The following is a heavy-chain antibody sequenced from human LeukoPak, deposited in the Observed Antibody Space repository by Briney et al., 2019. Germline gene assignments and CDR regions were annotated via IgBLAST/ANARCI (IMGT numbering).Heavy chain of an antibody. CDR2: IYYSGST. J-gene: IGHJ3*02. CDR3: ARDYYDFWSGYSVNDAFDI. CDR1: GVSISSYY. V-gene: IGHV4-59*01. D-gene: IGHD3-3*01. Sequence: SETLSLTCTVSGVSISSYYWNWIRQPPGKGLEWIGYIYYSGSTNYNPSLKSRVTISVDTSKNQFSLKLSSVTAADTAVYYCARDYYDFWSGYSVNDAFDIWGQGTMVTVSS.